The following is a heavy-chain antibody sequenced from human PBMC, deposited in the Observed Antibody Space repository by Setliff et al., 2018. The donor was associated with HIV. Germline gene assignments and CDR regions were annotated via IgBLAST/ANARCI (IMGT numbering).Heavy chain of an antibody. Sequence: PSETLSLTCAVSGYSISSGYFWGWIRQPPGKGLEWIGSLYHSGTNFYNPSLKSRVTISLDTSTNRFSLSLRSVTAADTAIYYCARSIHGGGSEPFDTWGQGILVTVSS. CDR2: LYHSGTN. D-gene: IGHD3-10*01. J-gene: IGHJ5*02. CDR1: GYSISSGYF. CDR3: ARSIHGGGSEPFDT. V-gene: IGHV4-38-2*01.